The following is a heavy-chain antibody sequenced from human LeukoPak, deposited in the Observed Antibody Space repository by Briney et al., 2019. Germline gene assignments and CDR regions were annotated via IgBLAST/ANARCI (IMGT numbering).Heavy chain of an antibody. CDR1: GGSISSSSYY. CDR3: ARAYGSGTDWFFDL. J-gene: IGHJ2*01. Sequence: PSETLSLTCTVSGGSISSSSYYWGWIRQPPGKGLEWIGSIYYSGSTYYNPSLKSRVTISVDTSKNQFSLNLSSVTAADTAVYYCARAYGSGTDWFFDLWGRGTLVTVSS. CDR2: IYYSGST. V-gene: IGHV4-39*07. D-gene: IGHD3-10*01.